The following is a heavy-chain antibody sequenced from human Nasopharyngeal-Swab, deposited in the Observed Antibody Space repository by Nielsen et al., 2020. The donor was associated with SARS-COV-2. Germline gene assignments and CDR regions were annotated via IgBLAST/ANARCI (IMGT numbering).Heavy chain of an antibody. J-gene: IGHJ4*02. CDR3: ARDDLNVRYSYVYRTVGLPDY. CDR2: ISYDGSNK. V-gene: IGHV3-30*03. D-gene: IGHD5-18*01. Sequence: WIRQPPGKGLEWVAVISYDGSNKYYADSVKGRFTISRDNSKNTLCLQMNSLRADDTAVYYCARDDLNVRYSYVYRTVGLPDYWGQGTLVTVSS.